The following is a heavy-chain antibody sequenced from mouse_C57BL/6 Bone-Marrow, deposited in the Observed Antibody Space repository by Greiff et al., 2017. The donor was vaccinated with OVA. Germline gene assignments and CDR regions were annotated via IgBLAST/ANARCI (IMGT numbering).Heavy chain of an antibody. J-gene: IGHJ1*03. CDR3: ARSEDYYGSSYRYFDV. Sequence: EVQLQQSGPELVKPGASVKISCKASGYTFTDYYMNWVKQSHGKSLEWIGDINPNNGGTSYNQKFKGKATLTVDKSSSTAYMELRRLTSEDSAVYYCARSEDYYGSSYRYFDVWGTGTTVTVSS. CDR1: GYTFTDYY. V-gene: IGHV1-26*01. D-gene: IGHD1-1*01. CDR2: INPNNGGT.